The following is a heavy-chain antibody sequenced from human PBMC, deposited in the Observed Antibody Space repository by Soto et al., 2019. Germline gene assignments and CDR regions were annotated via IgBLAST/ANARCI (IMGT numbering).Heavy chain of an antibody. Sequence: EVQLLESGGGLVQPGGSLRLSCAASGFTFNNYAMTWVRQAPGKGLEWVSAISGGGDTTSYADSVKGRFTVTRDGSKNTPYLQMSSLRAEDTALYYCAKGRGGSGSLPPRVDFWGQGTLVTVSS. V-gene: IGHV3-23*01. CDR2: ISGGGDTT. J-gene: IGHJ4*02. CDR3: AKGRGGSGSLPPRVDF. CDR1: GFTFNNYA. D-gene: IGHD3-10*01.